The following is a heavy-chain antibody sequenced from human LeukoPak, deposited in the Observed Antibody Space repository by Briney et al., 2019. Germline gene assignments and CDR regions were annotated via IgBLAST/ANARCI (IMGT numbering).Heavy chain of an antibody. D-gene: IGHD1-26*01. CDR1: GYTFTSYG. CDR2: ISAYNGNT. Sequence: ASVKVSCKASGYTFTSYGISWVRQAPGQGLGWMGWISAYNGNTNYAQKLQGRVTMTTDTSTSTAYMELGSLRSDDTAIYYCARGATSDDFDFWGQGTLVTVSS. J-gene: IGHJ4*02. CDR3: ARGATSDDFDF. V-gene: IGHV1-18*01.